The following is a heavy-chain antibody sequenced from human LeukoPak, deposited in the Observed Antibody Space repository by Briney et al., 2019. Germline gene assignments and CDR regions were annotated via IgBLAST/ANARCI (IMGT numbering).Heavy chain of an antibody. J-gene: IGHJ6*02. CDR3: ARAAMVRGVIISYYYYGMDV. CDR1: GYTFTSCD. D-gene: IGHD3-10*01. V-gene: IGHV1-8*01. CDR2: MNPNSGNT. Sequence: ASVKVSCKASGYTFTSCDINWVRQATGQGLEWMGWMNPNSGNTGYAQKFQGRVTMTRNTSISTAYMELSSLRSEDTAVYYCARAAMVRGVIISYYYYGMDVWGQGTTVTVSS.